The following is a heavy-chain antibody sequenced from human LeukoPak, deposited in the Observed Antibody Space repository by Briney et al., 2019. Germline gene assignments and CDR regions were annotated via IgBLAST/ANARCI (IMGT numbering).Heavy chain of an antibody. CDR1: GYTFTGYY. J-gene: IGHJ4*02. CDR3: ARLTTTVTSFDY. D-gene: IGHD4-17*01. Sequence: ASVKVSCKASGYTFTGYYMHWVRQAPGQGLEWMGWINPNSGGTNYAQKFQGRVTMTRDTSISTAYMGMSRLRSDDTAVYYCARLTTTVTSFDYWGQGTLVTVSS. CDR2: INPNSGGT. V-gene: IGHV1-2*02.